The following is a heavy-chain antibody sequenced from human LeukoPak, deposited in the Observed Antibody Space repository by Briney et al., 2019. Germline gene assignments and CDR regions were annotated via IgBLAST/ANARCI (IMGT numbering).Heavy chain of an antibody. J-gene: IGHJ5*01. V-gene: IGHV4-39*07. CDR1: GASISSSSYY. CDR2: IYYSGST. Sequence: SSETLSLTCTVSGASISSSSYYWGWIRQPPGKGLEWIGSIYYSGSTYYNPSLKSRVTISVDTSKNQISLKLNSVTAADTAVYYCARDRLLWFGELDSWGQGTLVIVSS. CDR3: ARDRLLWFGELDS. D-gene: IGHD3-10*01.